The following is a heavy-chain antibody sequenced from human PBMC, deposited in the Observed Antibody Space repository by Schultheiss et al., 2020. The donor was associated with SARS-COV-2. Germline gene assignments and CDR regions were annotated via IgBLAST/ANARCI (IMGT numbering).Heavy chain of an antibody. D-gene: IGHD2-15*01. Sequence: SETLSLTCGVYGGSIRDYYWSWIRQTPGKGLEWIGEINHSGSTNYNPSLKSRVTISVDTSKNQFSLKLTSVTAADTAIYYCARETLGYCSGGSCYWLGISEDWGQGTLVTVSS. V-gene: IGHV4-34*01. CDR1: GGSIRDYY. CDR2: INHSGST. CDR3: ARETLGYCSGGSCYWLGISED. J-gene: IGHJ4*02.